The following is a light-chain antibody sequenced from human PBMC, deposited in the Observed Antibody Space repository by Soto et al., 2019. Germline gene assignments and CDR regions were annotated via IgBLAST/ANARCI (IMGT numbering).Light chain of an antibody. J-gene: IGLJ1*01. V-gene: IGLV2-23*01. CDR2: EDS. CDR3: CSYAGSSTFV. CDR1: SSDVGSYNL. Sequence: QSALTQPASVSGSPGQSITSSCTGTSSDVGSYNLVSWYQQHPGKAPKLMIYEDSKRPSGVSNRFSGSKSGNTASLTISGLQAEDEADYYCCSYAGSSTFVFGTGTKLTVL.